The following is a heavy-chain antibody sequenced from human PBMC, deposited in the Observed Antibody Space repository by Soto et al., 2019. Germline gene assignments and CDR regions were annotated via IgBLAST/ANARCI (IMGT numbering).Heavy chain of an antibody. J-gene: IGHJ4*02. D-gene: IGHD5-12*01. CDR2: ISGSGGST. CDR1: GFTFSSYA. Sequence: GGSLRLSCAASGFTFSSYAMSWVRQAPGKGLEWVSAISGSGGSTYYADSVKGRFTISRDNSKNTLYLQMNSLRAEDTAVYYCAKTGIEMATILGPLYYFDYWGQGTLVTVSS. V-gene: IGHV3-23*01. CDR3: AKTGIEMATILGPLYYFDY.